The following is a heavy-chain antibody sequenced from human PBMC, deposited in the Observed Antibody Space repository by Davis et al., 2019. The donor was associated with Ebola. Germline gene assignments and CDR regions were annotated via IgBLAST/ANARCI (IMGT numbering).Heavy chain of an antibody. Sequence: GESLKISCAASGFTFSNAWMNWVRQAPGKGLEWVGRIKSKTDGGTTDYAAPVKGRFTISRDDSKNTLYLQMNSLKTEDTAVYYCTTGRFDSSGYYWPNWFDPWGQGTLVTVSS. CDR1: GFTFSNAW. V-gene: IGHV3-15*07. J-gene: IGHJ5*02. D-gene: IGHD3-22*01. CDR2: IKSKTDGGTT. CDR3: TTGRFDSSGYYWPNWFDP.